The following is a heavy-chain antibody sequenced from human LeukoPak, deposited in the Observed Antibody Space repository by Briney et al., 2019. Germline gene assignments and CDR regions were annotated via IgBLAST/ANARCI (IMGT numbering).Heavy chain of an antibody. V-gene: IGHV4-59*12. CDR2: IYYSGST. D-gene: IGHD3-3*01. CDR1: GGSISSYY. Sequence: SETLSLTCTVSGGSISSYYWSWIRQPPGKGLEWIGYIYYSGSTNYNPSLKSRVTISVDTSKNQFSLKLSSVTAADTAVYYCARGRRGWSGYFFDYWGQGTLVTVSS. CDR3: ARGRRGWSGYFFDY. J-gene: IGHJ4*02.